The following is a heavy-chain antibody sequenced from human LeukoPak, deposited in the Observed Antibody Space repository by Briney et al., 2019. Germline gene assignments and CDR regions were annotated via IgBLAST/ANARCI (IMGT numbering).Heavy chain of an antibody. J-gene: IGHJ4*02. CDR3: VRVVTTSSGWYHFDN. Sequence: GGSLRLSCAASGFTITDHHMDWVRQAPGKGMGWVGRSQTTKPNSCTTEYAASVKGRFTISRDDSKNSLYLQLNSLKTEDTAVYYCVRVVTTSSGWYHFDNWGQGTLVTVSS. V-gene: IGHV3-72*01. CDR2: SQTTKPNSCTT. CDR1: GFTITDHH. D-gene: IGHD6-13*01.